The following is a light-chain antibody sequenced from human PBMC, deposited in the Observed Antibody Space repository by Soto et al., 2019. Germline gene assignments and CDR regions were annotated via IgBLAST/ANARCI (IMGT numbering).Light chain of an antibody. J-gene: IGKJ1*01. CDR1: QSISSW. CDR2: DAS. CDR3: QQYNSYSRT. Sequence: DIQMTQSPSTLSASVVDIVRIIFRSSQSISSWLAWYQQKPGKAPKLLIYDASSLESGVPSRFSGSGSGTEFTLTISSLQPDDFATYYCQQYNSYSRTCGQGTKGDI. V-gene: IGKV1-5*02.